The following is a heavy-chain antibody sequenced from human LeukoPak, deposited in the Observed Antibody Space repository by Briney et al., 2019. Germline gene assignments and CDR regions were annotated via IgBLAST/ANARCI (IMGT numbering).Heavy chain of an antibody. CDR2: IYYSGST. D-gene: IGHD6-19*01. V-gene: IGHV4-31*03. CDR1: GVSISSGGYY. CDR3: ARVGYSSGWSWYYFDY. Sequence: SKTLSLTCTVSGVSISSGGYYWSWIRQHPGKGLEWIGYIYYSGSTYYIPSLKSRVTISVDTSKNQFSLKLSSVTAADTAVYYCARVGYSSGWSWYYFDYWGQGTLVTVSS. J-gene: IGHJ4*02.